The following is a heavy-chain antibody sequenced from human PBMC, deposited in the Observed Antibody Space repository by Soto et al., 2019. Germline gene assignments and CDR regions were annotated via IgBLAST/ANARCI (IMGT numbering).Heavy chain of an antibody. CDR1: GYTFTGYY. CDR2: INPNSGGT. CDR3: AREHSSSWDAFDI. D-gene: IGHD6-13*01. J-gene: IGHJ3*02. V-gene: IGHV1-2*04. Sequence: ASVKVSCKASGYTFTGYYMRWVRQAPGQGLEWMGWINPNSGGTNYAQKFQGWVTMTRDTSISTAYMELSRLRSDDTAVYYCAREHSSSWDAFDIWGQGTMVTVSS.